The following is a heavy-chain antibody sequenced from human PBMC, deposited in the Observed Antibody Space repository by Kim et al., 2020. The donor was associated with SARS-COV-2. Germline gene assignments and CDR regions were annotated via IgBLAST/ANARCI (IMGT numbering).Heavy chain of an antibody. V-gene: IGHV3-7*03. J-gene: IGHJ5*02. CDR3: GTLDP. CDR2: EKGKGSEE. Sequence: GGSLRLSCVVSGFTLIHNWLSWVRQAPGKGLEWVAVEKGKGSEEYEADSVKGCITVSKDNAKKSLYRLRDRHRAEDTSIYYGGTLDP. CDR1: GFTLIHNW.